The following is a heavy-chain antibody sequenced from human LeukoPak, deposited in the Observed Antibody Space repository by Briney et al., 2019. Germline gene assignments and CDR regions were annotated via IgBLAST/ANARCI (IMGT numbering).Heavy chain of an antibody. J-gene: IGHJ2*01. CDR1: GGTFSSYA. Sequence: SVKVSCKASGGTFSSYAISWVRQAPGQGLEWMGGIIPIFGTANYAQKFQGRVTITADESTSTAYMELSSLRSEDTAVYYCARSGGSLTGYSSGWYWYFDLWGRGTLVTVSS. CDR2: IIPIFGTA. CDR3: ARSGGSLTGYSSGWYWYFDL. D-gene: IGHD6-19*01. V-gene: IGHV1-69*13.